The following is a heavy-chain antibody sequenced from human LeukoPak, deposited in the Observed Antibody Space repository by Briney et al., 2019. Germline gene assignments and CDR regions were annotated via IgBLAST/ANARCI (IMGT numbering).Heavy chain of an antibody. CDR2: KKQDGSEK. D-gene: IGHD3-22*01. V-gene: IGHV3-7*01. Sequence: GGSLRLSCAASGFTFSSYWMSWVRQAPGKGLEWVANKKQDGSEKYYVDSVKGRFTISRDNAKNSLYLQMNSLRAEDTAVYYCAREPPASYYYDSSGSNDYWGQGTLVTVSS. J-gene: IGHJ4*02. CDR3: AREPPASYYYDSSGSNDY. CDR1: GFTFSSYW.